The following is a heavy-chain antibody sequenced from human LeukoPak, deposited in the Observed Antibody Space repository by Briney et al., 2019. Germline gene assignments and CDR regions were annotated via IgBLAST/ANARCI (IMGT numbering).Heavy chain of an antibody. V-gene: IGHV3-74*01. J-gene: IGHJ4*02. D-gene: IGHD3-10*01. CDR3: AKDLHYGSADY. CDR2: INPDGSTT. CDR1: GFTFSNYW. Sequence: QPGGSLRLSCAASGFTFSNYWMHWVRQDPGKGLVWVSFINPDGSTTNYADSVKGRFTISRDNAKNALYLQMNSLRAEDTAAYYCAKDLHYGSADYWGQGTLVTVSS.